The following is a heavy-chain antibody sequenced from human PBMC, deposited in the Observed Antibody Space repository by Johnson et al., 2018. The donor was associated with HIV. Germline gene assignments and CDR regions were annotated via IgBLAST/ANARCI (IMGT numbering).Heavy chain of an antibody. CDR1: GFTFSNAW. Sequence: VQLVESGGGLVQPGRSLRLSCAASGFTFSNAWMSWVRQAPGKGLEWVCRIKSKTDGGTTDYAAPVKGRFTISRDDSKNTLYLQMNSLKTEDTAVYYCTTYVVVAPERDAFDIWGQGTMVTVSS. J-gene: IGHJ3*02. CDR3: TTYVVVAPERDAFDI. CDR2: IKSKTDGGTT. D-gene: IGHD2-15*01. V-gene: IGHV3-15*01.